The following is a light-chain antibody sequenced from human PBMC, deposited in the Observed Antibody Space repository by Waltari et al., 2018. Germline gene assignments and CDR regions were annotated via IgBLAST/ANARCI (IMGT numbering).Light chain of an antibody. Sequence: DIQMTQSPSTLSASVGDRVTITCRASQSIDNWLACDQPKPGKAPKLLIFKESTLESGFPSRFSGSGSGTEFTLTISSLQPDDFATYYCQQYNSYSRTFGQGTKVEIK. CDR2: KES. CDR1: QSIDNW. V-gene: IGKV1-5*03. CDR3: QQYNSYSRT. J-gene: IGKJ1*01.